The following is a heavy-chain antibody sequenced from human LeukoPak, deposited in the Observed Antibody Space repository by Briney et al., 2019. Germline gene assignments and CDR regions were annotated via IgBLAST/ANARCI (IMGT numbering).Heavy chain of an antibody. Sequence: ASVKVSCKASGNTLIGYYVHWVRQAPGEGLEWMRGINPNSGGTNSAQKFQGRVTMTRDTSISTAYMELSRLRSDDTAIYYCARLAGPSYCSGGTCYFDYWGQGTLVTVSS. D-gene: IGHD2-15*01. J-gene: IGHJ4*02. V-gene: IGHV1-2*02. CDR1: GNTLIGYY. CDR2: INPNSGGT. CDR3: ARLAGPSYCSGGTCYFDY.